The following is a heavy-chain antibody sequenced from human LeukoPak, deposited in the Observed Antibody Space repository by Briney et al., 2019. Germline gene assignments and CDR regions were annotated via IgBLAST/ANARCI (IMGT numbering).Heavy chain of an antibody. Sequence: GGSLRLSCAASGFTFSSYAMHWVRQAPGKGLEWVAVISYDGSNKYYADSVKGRFTISRDNSKNTLYLQMNSLRAEDTAVYYCARANFWSGPRSHFDYWGQGTLVTVSS. CDR1: GFTFSSYA. CDR2: ISYDGSNK. CDR3: ARANFWSGPRSHFDY. V-gene: IGHV3-30-3*01. D-gene: IGHD3-3*01. J-gene: IGHJ4*02.